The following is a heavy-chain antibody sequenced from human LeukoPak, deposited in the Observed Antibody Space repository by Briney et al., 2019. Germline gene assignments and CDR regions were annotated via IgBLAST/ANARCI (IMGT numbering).Heavy chain of an antibody. Sequence: GGSLRLSCAASGFIVSNNYMNWVRQAPGKGLEWVSVIHSGGSKYYADSEKGRFTISRDNSKNTVNLQMNDLRAEDTAVYYCARSWDARLNFDYWGQGTLVTVSS. CDR2: IHSGGSK. CDR1: GFIVSNNY. CDR3: ARSWDARLNFDY. V-gene: IGHV3-66*02. J-gene: IGHJ4*02. D-gene: IGHD1-26*01.